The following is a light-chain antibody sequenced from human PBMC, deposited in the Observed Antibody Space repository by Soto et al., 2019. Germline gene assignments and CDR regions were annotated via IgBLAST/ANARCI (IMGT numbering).Light chain of an antibody. V-gene: IGKV3-15*01. Sequence: IVMTQSPATLSVSPGERATLSCRASQSLSSNLAWYQQKPGQAPRLLIYAASLRATGIPARFSGSGSGTEFTLTISSLKSEDFAIYYCQQYNNWPMYTFGQGTKLEVK. CDR1: QSLSSN. J-gene: IGKJ2*01. CDR3: QQYNNWPMYT. CDR2: AAS.